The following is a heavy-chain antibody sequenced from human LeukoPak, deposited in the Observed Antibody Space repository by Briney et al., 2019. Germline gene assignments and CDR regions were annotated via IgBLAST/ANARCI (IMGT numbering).Heavy chain of an antibody. D-gene: IGHD3-3*01. CDR1: GGTFSSYT. CDR3: ARDEVGGLSYDFWSGYRNYGMDV. Sequence: SVKVSCKASGGTFSSYTISWVRQAPGQGLERMGRIIPILGIANYAQKFQGRVTITADKSTSTAYMELSSLRSEDTAVYYCARDEVGGLSYDFWSGYRNYGMDVWGQGTTVTVSS. J-gene: IGHJ6*02. CDR2: IIPILGIA. V-gene: IGHV1-69*04.